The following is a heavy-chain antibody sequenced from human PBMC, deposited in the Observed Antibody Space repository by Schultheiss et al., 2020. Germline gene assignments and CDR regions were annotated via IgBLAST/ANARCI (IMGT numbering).Heavy chain of an antibody. CDR1: GGSFSGYY. J-gene: IGHJ5*02. D-gene: IGHD3-22*01. CDR2: INHSGST. CDR3: ARNYYYDSSGYYFNWFDP. V-gene: IGHV4-34*01. Sequence: SETLSLTCAVYGGSFSGYYWSWIRQPPGKGLEWIGEINHSGSTNYNPPLKSRVTISVDTSKNQFSLKLSSVTAADTAVYYCARNYYYDSSGYYFNWFDPWGQGTLVTVSS.